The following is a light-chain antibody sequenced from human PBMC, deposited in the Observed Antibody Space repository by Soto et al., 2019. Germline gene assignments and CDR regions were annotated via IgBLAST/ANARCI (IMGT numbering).Light chain of an antibody. Sequence: QSALTRPASVSGSPGQSIPISCTGTSSDVGGYTYVSWYQQHPGKAPKVMIYDVSKRPSGISNRFSGSKSGNTASLTISGLQVEDEADYYCSSYTSGSTRVVFGGGTKLTVL. CDR1: SSDVGGYTY. CDR2: DVS. J-gene: IGLJ2*01. V-gene: IGLV2-14*03. CDR3: SSYTSGSTRVV.